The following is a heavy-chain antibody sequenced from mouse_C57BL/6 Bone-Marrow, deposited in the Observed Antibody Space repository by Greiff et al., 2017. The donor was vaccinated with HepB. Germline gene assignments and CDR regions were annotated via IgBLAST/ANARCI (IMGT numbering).Heavy chain of an antibody. J-gene: IGHJ2*01. CDR3: ARLRSYYFDY. CDR1: GYTFTSYW. D-gene: IGHD1-1*01. Sequence: QVQLQQPGAELVKPGASVKLSCKASGYTFTSYWMHWVKQRPGQGLEWIGMIHPNSGSTNYNEKFKSKATLTVDKSSSTAYMQLSSLTSEDAAVYYCARLRSYYFDYWGQGTTLTVSS. CDR2: IHPNSGST. V-gene: IGHV1-64*01.